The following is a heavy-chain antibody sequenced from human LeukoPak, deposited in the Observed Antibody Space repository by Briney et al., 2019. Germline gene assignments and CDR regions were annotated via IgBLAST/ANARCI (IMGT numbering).Heavy chain of an antibody. CDR3: ARVEQGFYHMDV. Sequence: SETLSLTCTVSGYSISSGYYWGWIRRPPGKGLEWIGSIYHSGSTYYNPSLKSRVTISVDTSKNQFSLKLSSVTAADTAVYYCARVEQGFYHMDVWGKGTTVTVSS. D-gene: IGHD6-13*01. CDR2: IYHSGST. V-gene: IGHV4-38-2*02. J-gene: IGHJ6*03. CDR1: GYSISSGYY.